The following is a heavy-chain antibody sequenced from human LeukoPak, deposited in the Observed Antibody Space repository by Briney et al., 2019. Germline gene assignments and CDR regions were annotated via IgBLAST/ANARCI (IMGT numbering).Heavy chain of an antibody. Sequence: GGSLRLSCAASGFTFRSNWMHWVRQGPGKGLVWVSRISTDGTSTGHAESVKGRFTISRDNAKNTVYLQMNSLRAEDTAVYYCARASSSVPNLLDYWGQGTLVSVSS. CDR2: ISTDGTST. J-gene: IGHJ4*02. D-gene: IGHD2-2*01. V-gene: IGHV3-74*01. CDR3: ARASSSVPNLLDY. CDR1: GFTFRSNW.